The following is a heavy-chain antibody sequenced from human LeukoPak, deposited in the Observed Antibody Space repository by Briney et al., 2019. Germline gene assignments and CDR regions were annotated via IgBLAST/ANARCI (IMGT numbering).Heavy chain of an antibody. V-gene: IGHV3-74*01. CDR2: INTDTRGT. CDR3: ARAGAYHFDN. J-gene: IGHJ4*02. Sequence: GGSLGLSCAASGFTFTDYWMHWVHQAPGKGLVWVSIINTDTRGTYYADSVKGRFTISRDNAKSTLYLHMNSLRAEDTAAYYCARAGAYHFDNWGQGTLVTVPS. CDR1: GFTFTDYW. D-gene: IGHD3-16*01.